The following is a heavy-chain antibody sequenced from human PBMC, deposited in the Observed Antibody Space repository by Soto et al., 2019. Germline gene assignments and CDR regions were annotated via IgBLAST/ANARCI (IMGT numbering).Heavy chain of an antibody. CDR3: AKGSSHIAIFGVVIMGDLDY. V-gene: IGHV1-18*01. CDR2: ISAYNGGT. CDR1: GYTLTSYG. J-gene: IGHJ4*02. Sequence: QVQLVQSGAEVKKPGASVKVSCKASGYTLTSYGIIWVRQAPGQGLWWMGWISAYNGGTNYTHKLQGRGTLTTDPSTSTADMEMRSLRSDDTAVYYCAKGSSHIAIFGVVIMGDLDYWGQGTLVTVSS. D-gene: IGHD3-3*01.